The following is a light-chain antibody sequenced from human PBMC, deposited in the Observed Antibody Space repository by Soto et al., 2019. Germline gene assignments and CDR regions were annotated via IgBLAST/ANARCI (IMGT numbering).Light chain of an antibody. CDR2: EVS. V-gene: IGKV2-30*01. Sequence: DVVMTQSPLSLPVTLGQPASISCRSAQSLVYSDGKTYLSWFQQRPGQSPRRLIYEVSIRDSGVPDRLSGSGSGTDFTLKISRVEAEDVGVYFCMQGIYWPPTFGQGTKVDIK. CDR3: MQGIYWPPT. J-gene: IGKJ1*01. CDR1: QSLVYSDGKTY.